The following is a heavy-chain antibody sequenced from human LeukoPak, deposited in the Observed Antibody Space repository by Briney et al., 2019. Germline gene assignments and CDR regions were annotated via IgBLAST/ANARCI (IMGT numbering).Heavy chain of an antibody. Sequence: ASVKVSCKASGYAFTDYYIHWVRQAPGQGLEWMGRINPHSGDTAFSQKFQGRVTMTRDTSISTGFMELSRLRSDDTAVYYCARTPRSIYYYYGMDVWGQGTTVTVSS. CDR3: ARTPRSIYYYYGMDV. V-gene: IGHV1-2*06. D-gene: IGHD3-3*02. J-gene: IGHJ6*02. CDR1: GYAFTDYY. CDR2: INPHSGDT.